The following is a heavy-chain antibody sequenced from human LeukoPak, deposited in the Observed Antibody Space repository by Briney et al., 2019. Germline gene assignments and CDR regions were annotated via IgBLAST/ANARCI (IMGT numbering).Heavy chain of an antibody. D-gene: IGHD2-2*01. J-gene: IGHJ3*02. CDR1: GFTFSSYS. Sequence: PGGSLRLSCAASGFTFSSYSMNWVRQAPGKGLEWVSSISSSSSYIYYADSVKGRFTISRDNAENSLYLQMNSLRAEDTAVYYCARAREWCSSTSCYGDAFDIWGQGTMVTVSS. CDR2: ISSSSSYI. V-gene: IGHV3-21*01. CDR3: ARAREWCSSTSCYGDAFDI.